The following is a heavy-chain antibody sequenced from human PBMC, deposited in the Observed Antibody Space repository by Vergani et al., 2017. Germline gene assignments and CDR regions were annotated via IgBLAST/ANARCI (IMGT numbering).Heavy chain of an antibody. CDR2: IWYDGSNK. V-gene: IGHV3-33*01. D-gene: IGHD6-13*01. CDR3: ARDRIAAAGNLDY. CDR1: GFTFSSYG. Sequence: VQLVESGGGLVKPGGSLRLSCAASGFTFSSYGMHWVRQAPGKGLEWVAVIWYDGSNKYYADSVKGRFTISRDNSKNTLYLQMNSLRAEDTAVYYCARDRIAAAGNLDYWGQGTLVTVSS. J-gene: IGHJ4*02.